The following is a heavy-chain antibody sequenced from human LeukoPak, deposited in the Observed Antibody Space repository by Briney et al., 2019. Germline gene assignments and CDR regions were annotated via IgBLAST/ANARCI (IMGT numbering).Heavy chain of an antibody. V-gene: IGHV1-69*04. J-gene: IGHJ6*02. CDR1: GGTFSSYA. CDR2: IIPILGIA. Sequence: SVKVSCKASGGTFSSYAISWVRQAPGQGLEWMGRIIPILGIANYAQKFQGRVTITADKSTSTAYMELSSLRSEDTAVYYCATSFGEYPLGRDVWGQGTTVTVSS. CDR3: ATSFGEYPLGRDV. D-gene: IGHD3-10*01.